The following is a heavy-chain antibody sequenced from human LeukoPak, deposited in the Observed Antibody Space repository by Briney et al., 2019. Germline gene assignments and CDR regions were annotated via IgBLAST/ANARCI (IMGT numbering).Heavy chain of an antibody. CDR3: ARGEYSSGWYRRIGFDY. J-gene: IGHJ4*02. Sequence: ASVKVSCKASGYTFTGYYMHWVRQAPGQGLEWMGWINPNSGGTNYAQKFQGRVTMTRDTSISTAYMELSRLRSDDTAVYYCARGEYSSGWYRRIGFDYWGQGTLVTVSS. CDR2: INPNSGGT. V-gene: IGHV1-2*02. D-gene: IGHD6-19*01. CDR1: GYTFTGYY.